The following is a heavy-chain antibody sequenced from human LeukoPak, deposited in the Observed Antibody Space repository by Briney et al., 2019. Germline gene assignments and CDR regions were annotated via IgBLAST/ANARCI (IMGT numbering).Heavy chain of an antibody. CDR2: ISGSGGST. CDR1: GFTFSSYA. J-gene: IGHJ1*01. D-gene: IGHD6-19*01. CDR3: ARVTSSGWSFGFQH. V-gene: IGHV3-23*01. Sequence: GGSLRLSCAASGFTFSSYAMSWVRQAPGKGLEWVSAISGSGGSTYYADSVKGRFTISRDNSKNSLYLQMNSLRAEDTAVYYCARVTSSGWSFGFQHWGQGTLVTVSS.